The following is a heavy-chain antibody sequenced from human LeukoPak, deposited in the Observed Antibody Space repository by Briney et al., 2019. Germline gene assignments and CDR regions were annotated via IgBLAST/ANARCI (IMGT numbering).Heavy chain of an antibody. CDR2: ISSSGSTI. Sequence: GGSLRLSCAASGFTFSSYEMNWVRQAPGRGLEWVSCISSSGSTIYYADSVKGRFTISRDNAKNSLYLQMNSLRAEDTAVYYCARGWMNYDFWSAAVGYFQHWGQGTLVTVSS. CDR1: GFTFSSYE. D-gene: IGHD3-3*01. J-gene: IGHJ1*01. V-gene: IGHV3-48*03. CDR3: ARGWMNYDFWSAAVGYFQH.